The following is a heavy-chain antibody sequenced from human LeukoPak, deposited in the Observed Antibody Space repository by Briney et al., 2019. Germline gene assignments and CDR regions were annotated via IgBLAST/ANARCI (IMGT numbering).Heavy chain of an antibody. CDR1: GGSFSSYY. V-gene: IGHV4-34*01. Sequence: RSETLSLTCAVYGGSFSSYYWSWIRQPPGKGLEWIGEINHSGSTSYKPSLKSRVTISLDTSKNQFSLKLSSVTAADTAVYYCARERIPNYYDSSGYHFDYWGQGTLVTVSS. CDR3: ARERIPNYYDSSGYHFDY. D-gene: IGHD3-22*01. J-gene: IGHJ4*02. CDR2: INHSGST.